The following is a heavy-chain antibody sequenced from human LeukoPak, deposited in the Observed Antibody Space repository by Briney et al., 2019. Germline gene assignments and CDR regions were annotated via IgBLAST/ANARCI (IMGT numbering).Heavy chain of an antibody. J-gene: IGHJ6*03. CDR1: GFTFSGYA. Sequence: GGSLRLSCAASGFTFSGYAMSWVRQAPGKGLVWVSAISGSGGSTYYADSVKGRFTISRDNSRNTLYLQMNSLRAEDTAVYYCAKSAGATGYYYFYMDVWGKGTTVTVSS. CDR3: AKSAGATGYYYFYMDV. CDR2: ISGSGGST. D-gene: IGHD1-26*01. V-gene: IGHV3-23*01.